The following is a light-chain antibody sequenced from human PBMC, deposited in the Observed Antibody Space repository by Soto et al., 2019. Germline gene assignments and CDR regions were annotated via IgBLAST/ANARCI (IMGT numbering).Light chain of an antibody. CDR1: QSFTSN. CDR2: DAS. V-gene: IGKV3-15*01. Sequence: IVLTQSPGTLSLSPWERATLSCVASQSFTSNYLAWYQRKPGQAPRLLIYDASTRATGVPARFSGSGSGTDFTLTISSLQSEDFAVYYCQHYNYWPYTFGQGTKVDIK. CDR3: QHYNYWPYT. J-gene: IGKJ2*01.